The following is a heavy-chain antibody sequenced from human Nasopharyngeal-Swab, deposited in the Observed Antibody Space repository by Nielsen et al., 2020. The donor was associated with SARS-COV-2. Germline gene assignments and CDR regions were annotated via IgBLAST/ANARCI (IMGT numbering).Heavy chain of an antibody. Sequence: SETLSLTCTVSGGSISSSSYYWGWIRQPPGKGLEWLGSIYYSGSTYYNPSLKSRVTISVDTSKNQFSLKLISVTAADTAVYYCARLSDSDFWSGYSYPDYWGQGTLVTVSS. CDR1: GGSISSSSYY. J-gene: IGHJ4*02. D-gene: IGHD3-3*01. CDR2: IYYSGST. CDR3: ARLSDSDFWSGYSYPDY. V-gene: IGHV4-39*07.